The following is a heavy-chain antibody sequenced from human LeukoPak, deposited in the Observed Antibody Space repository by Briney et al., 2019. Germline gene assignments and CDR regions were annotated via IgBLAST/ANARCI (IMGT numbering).Heavy chain of an antibody. D-gene: IGHD2-2*01. J-gene: IGHJ4*02. CDR2: ISDSGSI. CDR1: GGSLSGYF. CDR3: AISSYCSSTSCSTFDY. V-gene: IGHV4-34*01. Sequence: SETLSLTCAVYGGSLSGYFWSWIRQPPGKGLEWIGEISDSGSINFNPSLKSRVTISVDTSKNQFSLKLSSVTAADTAVYYCAISSYCSSTSCSTFDYWGQGTLVTVSS.